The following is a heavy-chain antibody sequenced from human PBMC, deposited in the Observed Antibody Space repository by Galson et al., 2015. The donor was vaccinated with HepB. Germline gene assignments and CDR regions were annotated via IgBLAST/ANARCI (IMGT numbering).Heavy chain of an antibody. Sequence: SVKVSCKASGYTFTSYYMHWVRQAPGQGLEWMGIINPSGGSTSYAQKFQGRVTMTRDTSTSTVYMELSSLRSEDTAVYYCARESGPNWGSSWFDYWGQGTLVTVSS. J-gene: IGHJ4*02. CDR1: GYTFTSYY. CDR2: INPSGGST. V-gene: IGHV1-46*01. CDR3: ARESGPNWGSSWFDY. D-gene: IGHD7-27*01.